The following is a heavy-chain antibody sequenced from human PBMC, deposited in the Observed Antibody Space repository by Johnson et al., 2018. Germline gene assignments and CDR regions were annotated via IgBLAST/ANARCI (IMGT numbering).Heavy chain of an antibody. CDR2: IYYSGST. Sequence: QVQLQESGPGLVKPSETLSLTCTVSGGSISSYYWSWIRQPPGKGLEWIGYIYYSGSTNYNPSLKSRVTISVDTSKNQFSLKLSSVTAADTAGYYCERIRRWLKLGFDIWRQGTMVTVSS. J-gene: IGHJ3*02. CDR1: GGSISSYY. CDR3: ERIRRWLKLGFDI. V-gene: IGHV4-59*01. D-gene: IGHD5-24*01.